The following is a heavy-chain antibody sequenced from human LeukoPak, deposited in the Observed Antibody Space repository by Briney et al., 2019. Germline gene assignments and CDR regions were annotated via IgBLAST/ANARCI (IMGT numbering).Heavy chain of an antibody. CDR2: IYYNGVT. CDR1: VESIGGYY. V-gene: IGHV4-59*01. D-gene: IGHD6-6*01. CDR3: ARGHSSSGFDS. Sequence: PSETLSLTCTVSVESIGGYYWSWIRQPPGQGLEWIGYIYYNGVTTYNPSLKSRVTISVDTSKKQFSLKLTSVTAADTAVYYCARGHSSSGFDSWGQGTLVAVSS. J-gene: IGHJ4*02.